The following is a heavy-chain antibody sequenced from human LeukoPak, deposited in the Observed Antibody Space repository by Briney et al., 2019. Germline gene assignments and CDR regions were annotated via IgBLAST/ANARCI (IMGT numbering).Heavy chain of an antibody. CDR1: GFTFTTYA. V-gene: IGHV3-30*04. CDR2: ISYDGSNK. CDR3: ARDESPSGISMIVVPRVPYY. J-gene: IGHJ4*02. Sequence: PGGSLRLSCAASGFTFTTYAMHWVRQAPGKGLEWVAVISYDGSNKYYADSVKGRFTISRDNSKNTLYLQMNSLRAEDTAVYYVARDESPSGISMIVVPRVPYYWGQGTLVTVFS. D-gene: IGHD3-22*01.